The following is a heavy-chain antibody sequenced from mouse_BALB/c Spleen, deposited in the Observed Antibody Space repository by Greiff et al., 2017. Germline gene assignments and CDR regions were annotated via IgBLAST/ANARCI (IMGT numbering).Heavy chain of an antibody. Sequence: EVQGVESGGGLVKPGGSLKLSCAASGFAFSSYDMSWVRQTPEKRLEWVAYISSGGGSTYYPDTVKGRFTISRDNAKNTLYLQMSSLKSEDTAMYYCARRDSSGPPFAYWGQGTLVTVSA. V-gene: IGHV5-12-1*01. CDR3: ARRDSSGPPFAY. CDR2: ISSGGGST. D-gene: IGHD3-2*01. CDR1: GFAFSSYD. J-gene: IGHJ3*01.